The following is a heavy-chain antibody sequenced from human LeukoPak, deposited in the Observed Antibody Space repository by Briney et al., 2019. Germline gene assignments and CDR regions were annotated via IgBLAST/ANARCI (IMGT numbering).Heavy chain of an antibody. V-gene: IGHV4-34*01. CDR3: ARVRWPRGFDY. Sequence: SETLSLTCAVYGGSFSGYYWSWIRQPPGKGLEWIGEINHSGSTNYNPSLKSRVTISVDTSKNQFSLKLSSVTAADTAVYYCARVRWPRGFDYWGQGTLVTVSS. D-gene: IGHD5-24*01. CDR1: GGSFSGYY. CDR2: INHSGST. J-gene: IGHJ4*02.